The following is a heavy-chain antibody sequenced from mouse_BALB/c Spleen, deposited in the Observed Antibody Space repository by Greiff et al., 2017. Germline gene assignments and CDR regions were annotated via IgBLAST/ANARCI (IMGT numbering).Heavy chain of an antibody. J-gene: IGHJ2*01. CDR2: ISDGGSYT. CDR3: ASLGY. CDR1: GFTFSDYY. Sequence: EVMLVESGGGLVKPGGSLKLSCAASGFTFSDYYMYWVRQTPEKRLEWVATISDGGSYTYYPDIVKGRFTISRDNAKNNLYLQMSSLKSEDTAMYYCASLGYWGQGTTLTVSS. V-gene: IGHV5-4*02.